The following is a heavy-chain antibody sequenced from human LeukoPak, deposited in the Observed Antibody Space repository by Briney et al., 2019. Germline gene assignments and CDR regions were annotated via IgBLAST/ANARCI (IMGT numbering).Heavy chain of an antibody. CDR2: ISSSSSYI. D-gene: IGHD5-24*01. Sequence: GGPLRLSCAASGFTFSSYSMNWVRQAPGKGLEWVSSISSSSSYIYYADSVKGRFTISRDNAKNSLYLQMNSLRAEDTAVYYCARETPRRGETRDGYRWGQGTVVTVSS. CDR3: ARETPRRGETRDGYR. CDR1: GFTFSSYS. V-gene: IGHV3-21*01. J-gene: IGHJ4*02.